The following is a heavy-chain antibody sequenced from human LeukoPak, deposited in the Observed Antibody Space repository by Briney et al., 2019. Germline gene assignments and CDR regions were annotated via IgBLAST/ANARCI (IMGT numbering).Heavy chain of an antibody. CDR1: GITLSNYG. Sequence: GGSLRLSCAVSGITLSNYGMSWVRQAPGKGLEWVAGISGSGGGTVYADSVKGRFTISRDNSKNTLYLQMNSLRAEDTAVYYCAKQPGSVVDSSGSLSRHWGQGTLVTVSS. D-gene: IGHD3-22*01. J-gene: IGHJ4*02. CDR3: AKQPGSVVDSSGSLSRH. V-gene: IGHV3-23*01. CDR2: ISGSGGGT.